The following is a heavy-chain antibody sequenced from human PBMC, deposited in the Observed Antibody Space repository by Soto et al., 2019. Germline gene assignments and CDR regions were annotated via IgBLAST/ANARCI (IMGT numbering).Heavy chain of an antibody. D-gene: IGHD3-16*02. Sequence: GGSLRLSCAASGFTFSSYEMNWVRQAPGKGLEWVSYIISSGSTIYYADSVKGRFTISRDNAKNSLYLQMNSLRAEDTAVYYCARVRDYVWGSYRYYYYYGMDVWGQGPTVTVSS. CDR2: IISSGSTI. J-gene: IGHJ6*02. CDR1: GFTFSSYE. CDR3: ARVRDYVWGSYRYYYYYGMDV. V-gene: IGHV3-48*03.